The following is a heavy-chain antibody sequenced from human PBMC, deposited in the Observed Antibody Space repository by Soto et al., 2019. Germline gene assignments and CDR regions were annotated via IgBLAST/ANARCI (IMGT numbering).Heavy chain of an antibody. Sequence: AAVKVSCKASGYTFTSYAMHWVRQAPVQRLEWMGWINAGNGNTKYSQKFQGRVTITRDTSASTAYMELSSLRSEDTAVYYCARDVEYYDFWSGPGYFDYWGQGTLVTVSS. V-gene: IGHV1-3*01. CDR2: INAGNGNT. D-gene: IGHD3-3*01. CDR3: ARDVEYYDFWSGPGYFDY. CDR1: GYTFTSYA. J-gene: IGHJ4*02.